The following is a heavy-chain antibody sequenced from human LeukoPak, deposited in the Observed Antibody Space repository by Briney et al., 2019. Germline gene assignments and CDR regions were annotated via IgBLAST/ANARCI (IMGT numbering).Heavy chain of an antibody. J-gene: IGHJ5*02. CDR3: AIDYYGSGSYYNGNWFDP. CDR2: MNPNSGNT. CDR1: GGTFSSYA. V-gene: IGHV1-8*02. Sequence: GASVKVSCKASGGTFSSYAISWVRQAPGQGLEWMGWMNPNSGNTGYAQKFQGRVTMTRNTSISTAYMELSSLRSEDTAVYYCAIDYYGSGSYYNGNWFDPWGQGTLVTVSS. D-gene: IGHD3-10*01.